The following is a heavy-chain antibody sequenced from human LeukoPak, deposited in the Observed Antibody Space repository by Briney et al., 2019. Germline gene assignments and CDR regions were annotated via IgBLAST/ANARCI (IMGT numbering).Heavy chain of an antibody. CDR2: IRSRAYGGTT. J-gene: IGHJ6*02. Sequence: PGRSLRLSCSSYGFTFGDDAMSWVRQAPGKGLEWVGFIRSRAYGGTTEYAASVKSRFSISRDDSKGIAYLHMNSLKIEDTAVYYCMDVWGQGTTVIVSS. V-gene: IGHV3-49*04. CDR3: MDV. CDR1: GFTFGDDA.